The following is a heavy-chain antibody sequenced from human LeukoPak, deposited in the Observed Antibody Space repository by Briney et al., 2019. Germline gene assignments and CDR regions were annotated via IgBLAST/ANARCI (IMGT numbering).Heavy chain of an antibody. CDR3: ARDTYYYGSGSSDYVVY. CDR1: GFTFSSHA. CDR2: INSDSYYT. J-gene: IGHJ4*02. V-gene: IGHV3-23*01. Sequence: PGGSLRLSCAASGFTFSSHAMSWVRQAPGKGLEWVSAINSDSYYTYYADSVQGRFTISRDNSKNTLYLQMNSLRAEDTAVYYCARDTYYYGSGSSDYVVYWGQGTLVTVSS. D-gene: IGHD3-10*01.